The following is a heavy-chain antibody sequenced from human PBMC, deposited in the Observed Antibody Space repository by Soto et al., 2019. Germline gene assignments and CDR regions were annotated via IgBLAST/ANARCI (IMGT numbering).Heavy chain of an antibody. CDR2: IYSGGST. CDR3: ARGSSWYVYYDYYGMDV. Sequence: EVQLVESGGGLIQPGGSLRLSCAASGFTVSSNYMSWVRQAPGKGLEWVSVIYSGGSTYYAGSVKGRFTISRDNSKNTLYLQMNSLRAEDTAVYYCARGSSWYVYYDYYGMDVWGQGTTVTVSS. D-gene: IGHD6-13*01. J-gene: IGHJ6*02. CDR1: GFTVSSNY. V-gene: IGHV3-53*01.